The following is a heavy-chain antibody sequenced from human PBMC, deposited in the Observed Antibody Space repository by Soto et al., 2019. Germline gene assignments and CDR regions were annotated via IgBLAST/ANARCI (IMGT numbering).Heavy chain of an antibody. Sequence: QVQLVQSGAEVKKPGASVKVSCKASGYTFTRHYMHWVRQAPGQGLEWMGIINPSSGTISHAQTFQGRVPMTRDTSTRTVYMEVSSLRSEDTAVYYCTRGLERYYFDFWGQGTLVTVSS. J-gene: IGHJ4*02. CDR1: GYTFTRHY. D-gene: IGHD3-3*01. V-gene: IGHV1-46*03. CDR3: TRGLERYYFDF. CDR2: INPSSGTI.